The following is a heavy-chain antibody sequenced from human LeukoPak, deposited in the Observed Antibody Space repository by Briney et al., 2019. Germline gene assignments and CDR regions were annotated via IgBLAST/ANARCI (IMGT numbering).Heavy chain of an antibody. D-gene: IGHD3-16*01. J-gene: IGHJ4*02. CDR2: ISGSAHKI. Sequence: GGSLRLSCVASGITFSNYAVSWVRQAPEKGLDWVSVISGSAHKIRYADSVKGRFTISRDNSENIVYLQMNNLRVEGTAVYYCARDNRRGNFDYWGQGTLVTVSS. CDR1: GITFSNYA. CDR3: ARDNRRGNFDY. V-gene: IGHV3-23*01.